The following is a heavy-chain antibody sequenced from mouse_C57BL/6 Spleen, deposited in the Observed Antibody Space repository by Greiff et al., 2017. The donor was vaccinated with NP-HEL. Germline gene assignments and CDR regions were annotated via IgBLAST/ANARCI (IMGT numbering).Heavy chain of an antibody. V-gene: IGHV3-6*01. J-gene: IGHJ4*01. CDR3: AIIYYDYDGAMDY. D-gene: IGHD2-4*01. CDR2: ISYDGSN. CDR1: GYSITSGYY. Sequence: EVQLQESGPGLVKPSQSLSLTCSVTGYSITSGYYWNWIRQFPGNKLEWMGYISYDGSNNYNPSLKNRISITRDTSKNQFFLKLNSVTTEDTATYYCAIIYYDYDGAMDYWGQGTSVTVSS.